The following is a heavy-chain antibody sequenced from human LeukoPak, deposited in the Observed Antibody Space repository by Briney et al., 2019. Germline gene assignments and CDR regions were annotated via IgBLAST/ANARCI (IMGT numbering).Heavy chain of an antibody. D-gene: IGHD1-26*01. CDR2: IYYSGST. CDR3: ARAGRGNYDSTCWFDP. J-gene: IGHJ5*02. V-gene: IGHV4-39*07. Sequence: PSETLSLTCTVSGGSISSSSYYWGWIRQPPGKGLEWIGSIYYSGSTYYNPSLKSRVTISVDTSKNQFSLKLSSVTAADTAVYYCARAGRGNYDSTCWFDPWGQGTLVTVSS. CDR1: GGSISSSSYY.